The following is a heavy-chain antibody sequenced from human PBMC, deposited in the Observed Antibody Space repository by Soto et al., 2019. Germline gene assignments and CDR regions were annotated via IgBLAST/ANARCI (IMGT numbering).Heavy chain of an antibody. Sequence: ASVKVSCKASGYTFTSYYVHWVRQAPGQGLEWMGIINPSGGSTSYAQKFQGRVTMTRDTSTSTVYMELSSLRSEDTAVYYCARDDLETNGYSSGWTPFYFDYWGQGTLVTVSS. CDR1: GYTFTSYY. V-gene: IGHV1-46*01. CDR3: ARDDLETNGYSSGWTPFYFDY. D-gene: IGHD6-19*01. CDR2: INPSGGST. J-gene: IGHJ4*02.